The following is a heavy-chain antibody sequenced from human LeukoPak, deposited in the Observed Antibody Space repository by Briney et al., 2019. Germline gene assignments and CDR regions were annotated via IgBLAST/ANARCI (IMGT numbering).Heavy chain of an antibody. V-gene: IGHV3-48*03. Sequence: GGSLRLSCTAYGFTFSNYDLNWVRQAPGKGLEWVSYVGSSGTTINYADSVKGRFTISRDIAENSLYLQMNSLRADDTAVYYCARGLRNTIFGGRYYWGQGTLVSVSS. CDR2: VGSSGTTI. D-gene: IGHD3-3*01. CDR3: ARGLRNTIFGGRYY. CDR1: GFTFSNYD. J-gene: IGHJ4*02.